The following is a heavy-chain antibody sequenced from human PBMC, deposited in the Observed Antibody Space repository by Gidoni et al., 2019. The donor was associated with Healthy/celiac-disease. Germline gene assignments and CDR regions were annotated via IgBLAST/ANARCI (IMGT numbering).Heavy chain of an antibody. J-gene: IGHJ4*02. CDR3: AKPGSPYSSGWYLDY. CDR2: ISYDGSNK. CDR1: GFTFSSYG. Sequence: QVQLVESGGGVVQPGRSLRLSCAASGFTFSSYGMHWVRQAPGKGLEWVAVISYDGSNKYYADSVKGRFTISRDNSKNTLYLQMNSLRAEDTAVYYCAKPGSPYSSGWYLDYWGQGTLVTVSS. D-gene: IGHD6-19*01. V-gene: IGHV3-30*18.